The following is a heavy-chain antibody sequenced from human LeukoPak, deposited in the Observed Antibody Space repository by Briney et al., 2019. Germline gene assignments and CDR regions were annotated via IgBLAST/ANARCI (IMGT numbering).Heavy chain of an antibody. D-gene: IGHD3-22*01. J-gene: IGHJ6*03. CDR2: FSVSGGST. CDR1: GFTFSSYA. Sequence: GGSLRLSCAASGFTFSSYAMSWVRQAPGKGLEWVSAFSVSGGSTYYADSVKGRFTISRDNSKNTLYMQMNSLRAEDTAVYYCARDGYYYDTSGYYEFYYYMDVWGKGALVTVSS. CDR3: ARDGYYYDTSGYYEFYYYMDV. V-gene: IGHV3-23*01.